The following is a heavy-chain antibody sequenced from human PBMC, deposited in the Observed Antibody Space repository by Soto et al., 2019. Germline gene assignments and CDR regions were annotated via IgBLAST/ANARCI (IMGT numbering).Heavy chain of an antibody. Sequence: ASVKGSCKAAGYTFTSYYMHLVRQAPGQGLEWIGIINPSGGSTSYAQKFQGRVTMTRDTSTSTVYMELSSLRSEDTAVYYCARRGSGYYWFDYWGQGTLVTVSS. CDR2: INPSGGST. V-gene: IGHV1-46*01. CDR3: ARRGSGYYWFDY. CDR1: GYTFTSYY. J-gene: IGHJ4*02. D-gene: IGHD3-22*01.